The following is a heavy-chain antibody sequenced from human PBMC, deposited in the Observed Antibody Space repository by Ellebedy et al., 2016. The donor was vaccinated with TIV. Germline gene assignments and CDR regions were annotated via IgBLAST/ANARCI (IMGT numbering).Heavy chain of an antibody. CDR2: ISHHGSSQ. CDR1: GFTFDRYA. CDR3: ARDLDKSSGWYGGAAY. Sequence: GESLKISCVASGFTFDRYAIHWVRQAPGKGLEWVAVISHHGSSQYYADSVKGRFTVSRDNSMTTVYLEMNSLRAEDTALYYCARDLDKSSGWYGGAAYWGQGTQVTVSS. J-gene: IGHJ4*02. V-gene: IGHV3-30*04. D-gene: IGHD6-19*01.